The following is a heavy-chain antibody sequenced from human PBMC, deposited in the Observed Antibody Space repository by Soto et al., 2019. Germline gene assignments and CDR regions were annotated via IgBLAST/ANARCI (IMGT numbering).Heavy chain of an antibody. Sequence: SETLSLTCTVSGGSISSSSYYWGWIRQPPGKGLEWIGSIYYSGSTYYNPSLKSRVTISVDTSKNQFSLKLSSVTAADTAVYYCASFETDYYGSGSPRYLGQYYYYYYMDVWGKGTTVTVSS. D-gene: IGHD3-10*01. CDR3: ASFETDYYGSGSPRYLGQYYYYYYMDV. CDR1: GGSISSSSYY. V-gene: IGHV4-39*01. CDR2: IYYSGST. J-gene: IGHJ6*03.